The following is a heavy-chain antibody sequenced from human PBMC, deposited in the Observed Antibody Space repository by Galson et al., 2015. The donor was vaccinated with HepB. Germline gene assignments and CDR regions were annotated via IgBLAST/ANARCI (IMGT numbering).Heavy chain of an antibody. Sequence: SLRLSCAASGFTFNTYWMDWVRQAPGKGLEWVANINQDGTEEHYVGSVRGRFTISRDNAKDTLYLQVGSLRPEDTAIYYCSTSLKNWGQGTLVTVSS. V-gene: IGHV3-7*03. CDR2: INQDGTEE. CDR1: GFTFNTYW. J-gene: IGHJ1*01. CDR3: STSLKN.